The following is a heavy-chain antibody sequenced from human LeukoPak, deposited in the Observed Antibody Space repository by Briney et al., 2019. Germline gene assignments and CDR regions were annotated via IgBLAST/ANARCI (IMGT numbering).Heavy chain of an antibody. D-gene: IGHD6-13*01. CDR3: ARDLGEAADDAFDI. V-gene: IGHV4-34*01. Sequence: NPSETLSLTCAVYGGSFSGYYWSWIRQPPGKGLEWIGEINHSGSTNYNPSLKSRVTISVDTSKNQFSLKLSSVTAADTAVYYCARDLGEAADDAFDIWGQGTMVTVSS. CDR1: GGSFSGYY. J-gene: IGHJ3*02. CDR2: INHSGST.